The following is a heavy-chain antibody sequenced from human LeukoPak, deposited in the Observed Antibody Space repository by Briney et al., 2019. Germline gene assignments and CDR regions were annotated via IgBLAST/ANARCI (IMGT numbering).Heavy chain of an antibody. Sequence: ASVKVSCKVSGYTLTELSMHWVRQAPGKGLEWMGGFDPEDGETIYAQKFQGRVTMIEDTSTDTAYMELSSLRSEDTAVYYCATGEATTSFDYWGQGTLVTVSS. CDR3: ATGEATTSFDY. CDR2: FDPEDGET. CDR1: GYTLTELS. D-gene: IGHD1-26*01. V-gene: IGHV1-24*01. J-gene: IGHJ4*02.